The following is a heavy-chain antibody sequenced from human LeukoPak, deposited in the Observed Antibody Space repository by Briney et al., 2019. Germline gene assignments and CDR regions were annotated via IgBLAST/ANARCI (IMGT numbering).Heavy chain of an antibody. CDR2: INHNGKT. J-gene: IGHJ5*01. V-gene: IGHV4-34*01. CDR1: GVSFSGYY. CDR3: ARGWGGFDS. Sequence: SETLSLTCGVHGVSFSGYYCNWIRQSPGKGLEWIGHINHNGKTNYNPSLKSRVTISVGTSKNQFSLTLTSVTAADTAVYFCARGWGGFDSWGQGTLVTVSS. D-gene: IGHD3-16*01.